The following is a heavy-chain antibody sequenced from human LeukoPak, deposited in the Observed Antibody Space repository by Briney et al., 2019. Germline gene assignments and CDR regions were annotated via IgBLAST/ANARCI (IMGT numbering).Heavy chain of an antibody. D-gene: IGHD2-2*01. V-gene: IGHV3-7*01. CDR2: IKQDGSEK. J-gene: IGHJ5*02. CDR1: GFTFSSYW. CDR3: ARDDCRSISCYHNWFDP. Sequence: QPGGSLRLSCAASGFTFSSYWMSWVRQAPGKGLEWVANIKQDGSEKYYVDSVKGRFTISRDNAKNSLYLQMNSLRAEDTAVYYCARDDCRSISCYHNWFDPWGQGTLVTVSS.